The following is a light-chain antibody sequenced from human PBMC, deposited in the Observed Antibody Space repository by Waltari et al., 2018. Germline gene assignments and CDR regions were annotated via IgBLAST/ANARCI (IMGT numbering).Light chain of an antibody. J-gene: IGKJ1*01. V-gene: IGKV3-20*01. CDR1: QSVETTR. CDR2: DTS. Sequence: EIVLTQSPGTLSLSAGARATLSCRASQSVETTRLGWYQQKPGQAPRLLIYDTSIRATGIPDRFSGSGSGTDFTLTISRLEPEDFAVYFCQQYHTPLSFGQGTKVEI. CDR3: QQYHTPLS.